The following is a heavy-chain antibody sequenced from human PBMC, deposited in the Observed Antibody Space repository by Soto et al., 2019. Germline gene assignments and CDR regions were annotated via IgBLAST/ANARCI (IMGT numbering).Heavy chain of an antibody. CDR1: GGTFSVYY. CDR3: AGEYYYGSGSYYRDY. J-gene: IGHJ4*02. D-gene: IGHD3-10*01. V-gene: IGHV4-34*01. CDR2: INHSGST. Sequence: SETLSLTCAVYGGTFSVYYWSWICQPPGKGLEWIGEINHSGSTNYNPSLKSRVTISVDTSKNQFSLKLSSVTAADTAVYYCAGEYYYGSGSYYRDYWGQGTLVTVSS.